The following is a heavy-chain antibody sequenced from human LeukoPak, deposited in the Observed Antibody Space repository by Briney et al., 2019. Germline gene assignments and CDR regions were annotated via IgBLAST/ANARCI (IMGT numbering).Heavy chain of an antibody. D-gene: IGHD6-13*01. CDR3: AASALAAAGTDY. CDR1: GGSISSATYY. J-gene: IGHJ4*02. Sequence: KTSETLSLTCTVSGGSISSATYYWNWIRQPAGKGLEWIGRIYTGVSTNYNPSLKSRVTISVDTSKNQFSLKLSSVTAADTALYYCAASALAAAGTDYWGQGILVTVSS. V-gene: IGHV4-61*02. CDR2: IYTGVST.